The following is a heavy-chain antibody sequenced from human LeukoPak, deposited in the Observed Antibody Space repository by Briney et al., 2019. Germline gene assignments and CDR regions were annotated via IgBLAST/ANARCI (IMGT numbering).Heavy chain of an antibody. CDR2: IYHSGST. J-gene: IGHJ6*03. CDR3: ARPAGYYYYYMDV. Sequence: SETLSLTCTVSGYSISTIYYWGWIRQPPGKGLEGIGSIYHSGSTYYNPSLKSRVTISVDTSKNQSSLKLSSVTAADTAVYYCARPAGYYYYYMDVWGKGTTVTVSS. CDR1: GYSISTIYY. V-gene: IGHV4-38-2*02.